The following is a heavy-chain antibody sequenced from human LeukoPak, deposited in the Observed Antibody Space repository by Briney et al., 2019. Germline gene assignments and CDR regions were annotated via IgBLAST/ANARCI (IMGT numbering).Heavy chain of an antibody. V-gene: IGHV1-46*01. CDR2: INASGGNT. Sequence: ASVKVSCKASGYTFTSYYIHWVRQAPGQGLEWMGIINASGGNTNYAQKFQGRVTMTRDTSTSTVYMELSSLRSEDTAVYYCARPPSYYYGMDVWGQGTTVTVSS. CDR1: GYTFTSYY. J-gene: IGHJ6*02. CDR3: ARPPSYYYGMDV.